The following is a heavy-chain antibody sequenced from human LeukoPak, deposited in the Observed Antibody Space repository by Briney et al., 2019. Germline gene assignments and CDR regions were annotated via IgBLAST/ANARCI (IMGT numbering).Heavy chain of an antibody. Sequence: AAVKDSCKASGYTFTRYYMHWVRQAPRQGREWMGIIDPSGGSTSNPHNFQGGITMTRDATTSTVYLELSSLRSEDTAVYYCAREGRSRGIAVAGTRKTDFDYWGQGTLVTVSS. D-gene: IGHD6-19*01. CDR2: IDPSGGST. J-gene: IGHJ4*02. CDR3: AREGRSRGIAVAGTRKTDFDY. CDR1: GYTFTRYY. V-gene: IGHV1-46*01.